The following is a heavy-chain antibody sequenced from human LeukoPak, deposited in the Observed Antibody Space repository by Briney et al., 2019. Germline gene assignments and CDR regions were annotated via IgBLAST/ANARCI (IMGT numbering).Heavy chain of an antibody. CDR3: AKDLSKQHLVGRGGGGNYYYMDV. CDR2: ISYDGSNK. CDR1: GFTFSSYA. Sequence: GGSLRLSCAASGFTFSSYAMHWVRQAPGKGLEWVAVISYDGSNKYYADSVKGRFTISRDNSKNTLYLQMNSLRAEDTAVYYCAKDLSKQHLVGRGGGGNYYYMDVWGKGTTVAISS. J-gene: IGHJ6*03. V-gene: IGHV3-30*04. D-gene: IGHD6-13*01.